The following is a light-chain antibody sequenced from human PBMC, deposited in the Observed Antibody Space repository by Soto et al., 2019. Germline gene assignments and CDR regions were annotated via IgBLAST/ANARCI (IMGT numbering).Light chain of an antibody. V-gene: IGKV1-12*01. Sequence: DIQMTHSPSSMSPSVGGRVTITCRASQPISTWLAWYQQKPGKAPKLLIYGATFLESGVPSRFSGSGYETDFSLTISSLQPEDFATYYCQQANSIPLTFGGGTKVDIK. CDR2: GAT. CDR3: QQANSIPLT. J-gene: IGKJ4*01. CDR1: QPISTW.